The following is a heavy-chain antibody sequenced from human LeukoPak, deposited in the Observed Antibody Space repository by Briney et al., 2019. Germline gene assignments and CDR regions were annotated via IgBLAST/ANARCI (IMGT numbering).Heavy chain of an antibody. V-gene: IGHV1-2*02. CDR3: ARDLSITIFGVVTLYYFDY. CDR2: INPNSGGT. CDR1: GYTFTGYY. Sequence: ASVKVSCKASGYTFTGYYMHWVRQGRGPGLEWMGWINPNSGGTNYAQKFQGRVTMTRETSISTAYMELSRLRSDDTAVYYCARDLSITIFGVVTLYYFDYWGQGTLVTVSS. J-gene: IGHJ4*02. D-gene: IGHD3-3*01.